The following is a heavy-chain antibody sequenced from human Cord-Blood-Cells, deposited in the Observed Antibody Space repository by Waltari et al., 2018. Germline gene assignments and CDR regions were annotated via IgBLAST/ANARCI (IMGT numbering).Heavy chain of an antibody. V-gene: IGHV4-34*01. CDR3: ARNTKYSSGWYLPRSYYYYGMDV. J-gene: IGHJ6*02. Sequence: QVQLQQWGAGLLKPSETLSLTCAVYGGSFSGYYWSWIRQPPGKGLAWIGEINHSGSTNYNPSLKSRVTISVDTSKNQFSLKLSSVTAADTAVYYCARNTKYSSGWYLPRSYYYYGMDVWGQGTTVTVSS. CDR2: INHSGST. D-gene: IGHD6-19*01. CDR1: GGSFSGYY.